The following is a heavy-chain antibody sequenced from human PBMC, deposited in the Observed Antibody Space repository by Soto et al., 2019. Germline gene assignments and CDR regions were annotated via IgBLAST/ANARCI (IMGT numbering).Heavy chain of an antibody. CDR2: IRSKGNSYAT. V-gene: IGHV3-73*01. Sequence: QPGGSLRLSCAASGFTFSGSAIHWVRQASGKGLEWVGRIRSKGNSYATGYAASVKGRFTISRDDSKSTAYLQMNSLKTEDTAMYYCIAFDSLVGSPGAFDIWGQGTMVTVSS. J-gene: IGHJ3*02. CDR3: IAFDSLVGSPGAFDI. D-gene: IGHD3-9*01. CDR1: GFTFSGSA.